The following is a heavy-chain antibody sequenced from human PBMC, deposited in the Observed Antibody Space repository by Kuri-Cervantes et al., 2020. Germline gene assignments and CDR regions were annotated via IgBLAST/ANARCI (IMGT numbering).Heavy chain of an antibody. D-gene: IGHD1-26*01. CDR1: GGSISSYY. V-gene: IGHV4-59*01. J-gene: IGHJ3*02. CDR3: ASAIVGVMAFDT. CDR2: IYYSGST. Sequence: SETLSLTCTVSGGSISSYYWNWIRQPPGKGLEWIGYIYYSGSTNYNPSLKSRVSISVDRSKNQFSLKLKSVTSADTAVYFCASAIVGVMAFDTWGQGTMVTVSS.